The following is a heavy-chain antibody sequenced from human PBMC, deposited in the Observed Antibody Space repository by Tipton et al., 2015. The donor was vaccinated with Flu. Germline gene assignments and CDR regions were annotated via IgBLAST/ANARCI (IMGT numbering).Heavy chain of an antibody. CDR2: IYYSGST. V-gene: IGHV4-59*08. J-gene: IGHJ5*02. D-gene: IGHD1-26*01. CDR1: GGSISNSY. CDR3: ARHGNGSSTTRCFDP. Sequence: TLSLTCTVSGGSISNSYWSWIRQPPGKGLEWIGYIYYSGSTNYNPPLKSRVTISVDTSKNQFSLKLSSVTAADTAVYYCARHGNGSSTTRCFDPWGQGPLVTVSS.